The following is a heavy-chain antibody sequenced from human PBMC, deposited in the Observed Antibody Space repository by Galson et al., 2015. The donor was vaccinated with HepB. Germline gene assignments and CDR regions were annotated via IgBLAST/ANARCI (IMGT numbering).Heavy chain of an antibody. D-gene: IGHD3-16*01. CDR3: ARVPQSLVYYMDV. V-gene: IGHV3-74*01. CDR2: INTDGSGA. Sequence: SLRLSCATSGFTFSRYTMHWVRQAPGKGLVWVSRINTDGSGASYADSVKGRFTISRDNAKNTLYLQMNSLRAEDTAVYYCARVPQSLVYYMDVWGKGTTVTVSS. J-gene: IGHJ6*03. CDR1: GFTFSRYT.